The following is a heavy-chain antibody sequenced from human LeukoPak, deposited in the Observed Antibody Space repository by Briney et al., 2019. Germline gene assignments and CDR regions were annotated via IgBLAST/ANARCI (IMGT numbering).Heavy chain of an antibody. Sequence: KSSETLSLTCAVYGGSFSGYYWSWIRQPPGKGLEWIGEINHSGSTNYNPSLKSRVTISVDTSKKQFSLKLSSVTAADTAVYYCARGGGYNWFDPWGQGTLVTVSS. J-gene: IGHJ5*02. CDR2: INHSGST. V-gene: IGHV4-34*01. CDR3: ARGGGYNWFDP. CDR1: GGSFSGYY.